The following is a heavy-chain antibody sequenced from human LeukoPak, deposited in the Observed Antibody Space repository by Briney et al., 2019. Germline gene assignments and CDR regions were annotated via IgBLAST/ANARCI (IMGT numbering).Heavy chain of an antibody. CDR1: GFTFSSYW. D-gene: IGHD3-10*01. V-gene: IGHV3-15*01. CDR2: IKSKTDGGTT. Sequence: GGSLRLSCAASGFTFSSYWMSWVRQAPGKGLEWVGRIKSKTDGGTTDYAAPVKGRFTISRDDSKNTLYLQMNSLKTEDTGVYYCTREYYYGSGSPSWYFDYWGQGTLVTVSS. J-gene: IGHJ4*02. CDR3: TREYYYGSGSPSWYFDY.